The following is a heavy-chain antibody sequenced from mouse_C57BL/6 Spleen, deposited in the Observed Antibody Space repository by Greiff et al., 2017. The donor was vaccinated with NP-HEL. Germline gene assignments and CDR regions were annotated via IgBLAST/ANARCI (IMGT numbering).Heavy chain of an antibody. CDR1: GFNIKDYY. V-gene: IGHV14-1*01. J-gene: IGHJ2*01. CDR3: TTFPYGNNFDY. Sequence: EVQLQQSGAELVRPGASVKLSCTASGFNIKDYYMHWVKQRPEQGLEWIGRIDPEDGDTEYAPKFQGKATMTADTSSNTAYLQLSSLTSEDTAVYCCTTFPYGNNFDYWGQGTTLTVSS. CDR2: IDPEDGDT. D-gene: IGHD2-1*01.